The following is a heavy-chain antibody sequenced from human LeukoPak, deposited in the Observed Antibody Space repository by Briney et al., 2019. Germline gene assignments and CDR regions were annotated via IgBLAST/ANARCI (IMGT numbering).Heavy chain of an antibody. CDR2: ISSGGSTI. V-gene: IGHV3-11*01. CDR1: GFIFRDYY. J-gene: IGHJ4*02. Sequence: GGSLRLSCAASGFIFRDYYMSWIRQAPGKGLEWISYISSGGSTIYYTDSVKGRFTISRNDAKNSLYLHMNNLRAEDTAVYYCAREGWLQPQYYFDYWGQGTLVTVSS. CDR3: AREGWLQPQYYFDY. D-gene: IGHD5-24*01.